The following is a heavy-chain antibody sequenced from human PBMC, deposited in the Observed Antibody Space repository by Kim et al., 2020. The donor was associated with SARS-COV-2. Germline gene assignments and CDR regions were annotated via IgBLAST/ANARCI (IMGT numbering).Heavy chain of an antibody. J-gene: IGHJ5*02. D-gene: IGHD6-25*01. V-gene: IGHV1-69*01. Sequence: NDAQKFQGRVTITADESTSTAYMELSSLRSEDTAVYYCARGGRESNWFDPWGQGTLVTVSS. CDR3: ARGGRESNWFDP.